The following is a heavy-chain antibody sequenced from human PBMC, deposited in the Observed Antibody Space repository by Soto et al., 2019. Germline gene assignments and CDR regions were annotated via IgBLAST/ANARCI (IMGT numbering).Heavy chain of an antibody. CDR2: INHSGST. CDR1: GGSFSGYY. CDR3: ARRPGYSSSWYSYYGMDV. J-gene: IGHJ6*02. V-gene: IGHV4-34*01. D-gene: IGHD6-13*01. Sequence: SETLSLTCAVYGGSFSGYYWSWIRQPPGKGLEWIGEINHSGSTNYNPSLKSRVTISVDTSKNQFSLKLSSVTAADTAVYYCARRPGYSSSWYSYYGMDVWGQGTTVTVS.